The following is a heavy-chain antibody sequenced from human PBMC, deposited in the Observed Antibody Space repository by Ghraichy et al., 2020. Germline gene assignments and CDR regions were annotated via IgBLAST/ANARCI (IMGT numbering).Heavy chain of an antibody. CDR3: AKYPFSVGATSYNWFDP. Sequence: GGSLRLSCAASGFTFSSYAMSWVRQAPGKGLEWVSAISGSGGSTYYADSVKGRFTISRDNSKNTLYLQMNSLRAEDTAVYYCAKYPFSVGATSYNWFDPWGQGTLVTVSS. J-gene: IGHJ5*02. D-gene: IGHD1-26*01. CDR2: ISGSGGST. CDR1: GFTFSSYA. V-gene: IGHV3-23*01.